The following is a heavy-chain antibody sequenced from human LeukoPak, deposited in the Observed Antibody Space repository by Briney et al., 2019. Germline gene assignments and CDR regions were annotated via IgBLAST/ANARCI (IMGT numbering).Heavy chain of an antibody. V-gene: IGHV4-30-4*08. CDR1: GGSISSGDYY. D-gene: IGHD2-2*02. J-gene: IGHJ5*02. Sequence: SQTLSLTCTVSGGSISSGDYYWSWIRQPPGKGLEWIGYIYYSGSTYYNPSLKSRVTISVDTSKNQFSLKLSSETAADTAVYYCAREILVVVPAAILDWFDPWGQGTLVTVSS. CDR3: AREILVVVPAAILDWFDP. CDR2: IYYSGST.